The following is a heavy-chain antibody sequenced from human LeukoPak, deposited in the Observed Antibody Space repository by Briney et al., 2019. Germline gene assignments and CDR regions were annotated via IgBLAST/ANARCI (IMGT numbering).Heavy chain of an antibody. J-gene: IGHJ4*02. Sequence: SETLSLTCAVYGGSFSGYYWSWIRQPPGKGLEWIGEINHSGSTNYNPSLKSRVTISVDTSKNQFSLKLSSVTAADTAVYYCARGRGVGYGYNDYWGQGTLVTVSS. D-gene: IGHD5-18*01. CDR1: GGSFSGYY. CDR3: ARGRGVGYGYNDY. V-gene: IGHV4-34*01. CDR2: INHSGST.